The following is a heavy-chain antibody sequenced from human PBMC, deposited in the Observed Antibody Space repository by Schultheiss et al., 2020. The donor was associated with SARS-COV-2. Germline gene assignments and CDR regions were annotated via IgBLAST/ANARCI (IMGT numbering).Heavy chain of an antibody. J-gene: IGHJ4*02. Sequence: SETLSLTCAVYGGSFSGYYWSWIRQPPGKGLEWIGEINHSGSTNYNPSLKSRVTISVDTSKNQFSLKLSSVTAADTAVYYCARDSDSGYDIWGQGTLVTVSS. CDR3: ARDSDSGYDI. CDR2: INHSGST. CDR1: GGSFSGYY. V-gene: IGHV4-34*01. D-gene: IGHD5-12*01.